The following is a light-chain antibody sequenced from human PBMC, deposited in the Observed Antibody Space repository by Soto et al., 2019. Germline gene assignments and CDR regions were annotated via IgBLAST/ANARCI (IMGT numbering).Light chain of an antibody. CDR3: QHRMNCPLT. CDR1: QTVSSY. CDR2: DAS. J-gene: IGKJ5*01. V-gene: IGKV3-11*01. Sequence: EIVLTQSPATLSLSPGERATLSCRASQTVSSYLLWYQQKRGQAPRLLIYDASNRATGIPARFSGSGSGTDFTLTISSLEPEDFAVYYCQHRMNCPLTFGQGTRLEIK.